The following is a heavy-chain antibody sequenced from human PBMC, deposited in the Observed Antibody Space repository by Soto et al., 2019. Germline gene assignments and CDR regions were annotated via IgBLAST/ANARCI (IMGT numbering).Heavy chain of an antibody. V-gene: IGHV4-31*03. CDR3: ARDRPIRDSGSHSFDP. D-gene: IGHD3-10*01. CDR2: IYYSGST. Sequence: SETRSLPSSVSGVSINNGAYYWYWIRQHTEKRLEWIGYIYYSGSTFYAPSLRSRVTISADTSKNHFSLKLNSVTVADTAIYYYARDRPIRDSGSHSFDPWGQG. CDR1: GVSINNGAYY. J-gene: IGHJ5*02.